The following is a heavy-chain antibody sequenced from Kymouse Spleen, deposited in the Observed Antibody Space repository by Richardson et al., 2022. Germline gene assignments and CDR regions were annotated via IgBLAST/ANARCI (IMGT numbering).Heavy chain of an antibody. CDR2: IYSCGST. D-gene: IGHD3-10*01. J-gene: IGHJ6*02. Sequence: EVQLVESGGGLIQPGGSLRLSCAASGFTVSSNYMSWVRQAPGKGLEWVSVIYSCGSTYYADSVKGRFTISRDNSKNTLYLQMNSLRAEDTAVYYCARDRTMVRGVNYYYYGMDVWGQGTTVTVSS. V-gene: IGHV3-66*03. CDR3: ARDRTMVRGVNYYYYGMDV. CDR1: GFTVSSNY.